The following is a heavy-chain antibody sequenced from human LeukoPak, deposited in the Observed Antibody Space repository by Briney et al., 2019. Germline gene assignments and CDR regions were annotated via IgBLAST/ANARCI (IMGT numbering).Heavy chain of an antibody. D-gene: IGHD5-12*01. J-gene: IGHJ4*02. CDR2: ISGSGGST. V-gene: IGHV3-23*01. Sequence: GGSPRLXCAASGFTFSSYAMSWVRQAPGKCLDSVSAISGSGGSTYYADSVKGRFTISSDNSKNTLYLPMNSLRAEDTAVYYCANRAIVATGGDYWGQGTLVTVSS. CDR1: GFTFSSYA. CDR3: ANRAIVATGGDY.